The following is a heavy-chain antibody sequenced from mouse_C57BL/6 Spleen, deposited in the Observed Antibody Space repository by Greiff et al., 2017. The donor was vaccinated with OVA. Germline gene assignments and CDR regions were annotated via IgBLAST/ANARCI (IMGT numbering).Heavy chain of an antibody. J-gene: IGHJ3*01. D-gene: IGHD1-1*01. V-gene: IGHV1-22*01. CDR2: INPNNGGT. CDR1: GYTFTDYN. Sequence: VQLQQSGPELVKPGASVKMSCKASGYTFTDYNMHWVKQSHGKSLEWIGYINPNNGGTSYNQKFKGKATLTVNKSSSTAYMELRSLTSEDSAVXYCARTPSTVVPFAYWGQGTLVTVSA. CDR3: ARTPSTVVPFAY.